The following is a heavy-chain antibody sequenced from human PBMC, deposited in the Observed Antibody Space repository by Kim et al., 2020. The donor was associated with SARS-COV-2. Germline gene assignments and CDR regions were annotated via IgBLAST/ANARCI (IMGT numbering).Heavy chain of an antibody. CDR2: VHHSGTT. CDR3: ARAGRSGQACNWFDP. J-gene: IGHJ5*02. Sequence: SETLSLTCTVSGYFISGAYFWGWIRPPPGTGLEWIGSVHHSGTTYYNPSLKSRVTASVDTSKNQFSLKVTSVTAADTAVYYCARAGRSGQACNWFDPWGQGTLVTVSS. CDR1: GYFISGAYF. D-gene: IGHD2-21*01. V-gene: IGHV4-38-2*02.